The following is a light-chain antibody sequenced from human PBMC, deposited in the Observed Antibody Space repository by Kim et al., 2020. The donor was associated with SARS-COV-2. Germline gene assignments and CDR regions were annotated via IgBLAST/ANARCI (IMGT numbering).Light chain of an antibody. CDR2: LGS. V-gene: IGKV2-28*01. Sequence: EIVMTQSPLSLPVTPGEPASISCRSSQSLLHSNGYNYLDWYLQKPGQSPQLLIYLGSNRASGVPVRFSGSGSGTDFTLKISRVEAEDVGVYYCMQTLQTPITFGQGTRLEIK. J-gene: IGKJ5*01. CDR1: QSLLHSNGYNY. CDR3: MQTLQTPIT.